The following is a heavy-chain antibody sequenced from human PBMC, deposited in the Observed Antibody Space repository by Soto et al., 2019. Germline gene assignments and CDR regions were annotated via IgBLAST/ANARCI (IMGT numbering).Heavy chain of an antibody. J-gene: IGHJ4*02. V-gene: IGHV1-2*04. CDR1: GYTFTGYY. CDR3: AREGRDGSGTLDY. CDR2: INPNSGGT. D-gene: IGHD3-10*01. Sequence: ASVKVSCKASGYTFTGYYMHWVRQAPGQGLEWMGWINPNSGGTNYAQKFQGWVTMTRDTSISTAYMELSRLRSDDTAVYYCAREGRDGSGTLDYWGQGTLVTVSS.